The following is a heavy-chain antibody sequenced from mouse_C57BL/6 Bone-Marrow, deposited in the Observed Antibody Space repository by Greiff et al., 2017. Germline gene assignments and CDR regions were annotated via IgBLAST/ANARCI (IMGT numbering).Heavy chain of an antibody. CDR2: IRSKSNNYAT. CDR3: VRQTFDY. J-gene: IGHJ2*01. CDR1: GFSFNTYA. V-gene: IGHV10-1*01. Sequence: VQLKESGGGLVQPKGSLQLSCAASGFSFNTYAMNWVRQAPGQGLEWVARIRSKSNNYATYYADSVKDRFTISRDDSDSMLYLQMNNLTTEDTAMYYCVRQTFDYWGQGTTLTVSS.